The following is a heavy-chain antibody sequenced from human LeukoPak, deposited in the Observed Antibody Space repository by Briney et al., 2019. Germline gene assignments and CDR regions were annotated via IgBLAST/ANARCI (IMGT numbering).Heavy chain of an antibody. V-gene: IGHV3-23*01. CDR3: VREDTPATANY. CDR2: ISGGGDIT. D-gene: IGHD2-21*02. CDR1: GFNFANHA. Sequence: GGSLRLSCAASGFNFANHAMSWVRQTAGKGLEWASAISGGGDITYYADSVKGRFTISRDNSKDTLFLQMHSLRPGDTAVYYCVREDTPATANYWGQGTLVTISS. J-gene: IGHJ4*02.